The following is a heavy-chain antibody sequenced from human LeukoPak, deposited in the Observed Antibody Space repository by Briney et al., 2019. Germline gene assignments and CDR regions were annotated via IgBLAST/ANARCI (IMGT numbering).Heavy chain of an antibody. J-gene: IGHJ4*02. Sequence: PSETLSLTCTVSGASIRSYYWSWIRQPPGKGLEWIGYINYSESTNYNPSLKSRVTMSVDTSKKQFSLGLTSVTAADTAVYYCARADSDYYFDYWGQGTLVTVSS. CDR2: INYSEST. CDR3: ARADSDYYFDY. CDR1: GASIRSYY. D-gene: IGHD3-22*01. V-gene: IGHV4-59*01.